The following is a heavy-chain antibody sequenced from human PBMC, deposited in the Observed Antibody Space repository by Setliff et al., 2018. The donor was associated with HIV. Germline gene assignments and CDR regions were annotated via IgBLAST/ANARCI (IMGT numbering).Heavy chain of an antibody. CDR3: ARDRIEVVVDGPHDVFDV. Sequence: ETLSLTCTVSGDSIGYYYWSWIRQPAGRGLEWMGRIHTSGSTNYNPSLTSRVTLSVDTSKNQFFLKLTSLSAADTAVYYCARDRIEVVVDGPHDVFDVWGRGATVTVS. V-gene: IGHV4-4*07. CDR2: IHTSGST. J-gene: IGHJ3*01. D-gene: IGHD2-15*01. CDR1: GDSIGYYY.